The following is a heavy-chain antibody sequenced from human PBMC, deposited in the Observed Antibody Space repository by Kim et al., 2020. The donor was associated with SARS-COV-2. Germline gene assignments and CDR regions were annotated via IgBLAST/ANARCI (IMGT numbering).Heavy chain of an antibody. CDR2: IISIFGTA. CDR1: GGTFSSYA. D-gene: IGHD2-2*01. Sequence: SVKVSCKASGGTFSSYAISWVRQAPGQGLEWMGGIISIFGTANYAQKFQGRVTITADESTSTAYMELSSLRSEDTAVYYYAAYCSSTSCYAPYYYGMDVWGQGTTVTVSS. V-gene: IGHV1-69*13. CDR3: AAYCSSTSCYAPYYYGMDV. J-gene: IGHJ6*02.